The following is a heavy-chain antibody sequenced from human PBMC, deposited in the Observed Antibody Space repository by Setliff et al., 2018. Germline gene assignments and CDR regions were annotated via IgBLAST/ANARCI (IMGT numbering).Heavy chain of an antibody. D-gene: IGHD2-2*01. J-gene: IGHJ3*02. V-gene: IGHV4-38-2*01. CDR1: GYSISRDYY. Sequence: SETLSLTCAVSGYSISRDYYWGWIRQPPGKGLEWIGSMYHSGSTYYNPSLKSRVTISVDTSKNQFSLKLNYVTAADTAVYYCARALGYCSRTSCYADAFDIWGQGTMVTVSS. CDR2: MYHSGST. CDR3: ARALGYCSRTSCYADAFDI.